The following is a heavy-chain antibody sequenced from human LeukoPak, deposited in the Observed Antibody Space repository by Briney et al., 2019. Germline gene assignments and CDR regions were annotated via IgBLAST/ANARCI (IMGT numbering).Heavy chain of an antibody. J-gene: IGHJ5*02. D-gene: IGHD1-7*01. CDR3: ARDNYAGANWFDP. V-gene: IGHV1-69*05. CDR2: IIPIFGTA. Sequence: SVKVSCKASGGTFSSYAISWVRQAPGQGLEWMGGIIPIFGTANYAQKFQGRVTITTDESTSTAYMERSSLRSEDTAVYYCARDNYAGANWFDPWGQGTLVTVSS. CDR1: GGTFSSYA.